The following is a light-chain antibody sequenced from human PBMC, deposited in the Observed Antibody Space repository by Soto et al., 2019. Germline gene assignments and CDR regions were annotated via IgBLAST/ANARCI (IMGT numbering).Light chain of an antibody. CDR1: RSINSW. J-gene: IGKJ1*01. CDR3: QQYNSFWT. Sequence: DIQMTQSPSTLSASVGDRVTITCRASRSINSWLAWYQQKPRKAPRLLIYKASSLESGVPSRFSGSGSGTEFTITISSLQPDDVATYYCQQYNSFWTFGQGTKVDIK. V-gene: IGKV1-5*03. CDR2: KAS.